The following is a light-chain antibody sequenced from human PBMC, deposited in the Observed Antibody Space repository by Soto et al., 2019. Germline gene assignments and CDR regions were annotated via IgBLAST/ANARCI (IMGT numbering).Light chain of an antibody. CDR2: WAS. J-gene: IGKJ1*01. CDR3: LQYYTTPEA. CDR1: QSILYSSNNKNY. Sequence: DIVMTQSPDSLAVSLGERATINCKSSQSILYSSNNKNYLAWYQQKPGQRPKLLIYWASTRESGVPDRFSGSGSGTDFTLTISSLQAEDAAVYYCLQYYTTPEAFGRGTKVEIK. V-gene: IGKV4-1*01.